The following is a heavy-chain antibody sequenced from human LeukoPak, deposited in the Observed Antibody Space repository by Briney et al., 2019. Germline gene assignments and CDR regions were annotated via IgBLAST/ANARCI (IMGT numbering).Heavy chain of an antibody. CDR3: ARDPSIYGDRLDY. V-gene: IGHV1-3*01. CDR1: GYTFTSYA. J-gene: IGHJ4*02. Sequence: GASVKVSCKASGYTFTSYAMHWVRQAPGQRLEWMGWINAGNGNTKYSQKFQGRVTITRDTSASTAYMELSSLRSEDTAVYYCARDPSIYGDRLDYWGQGTLVTVSS. D-gene: IGHD4-17*01. CDR2: INAGNGNT.